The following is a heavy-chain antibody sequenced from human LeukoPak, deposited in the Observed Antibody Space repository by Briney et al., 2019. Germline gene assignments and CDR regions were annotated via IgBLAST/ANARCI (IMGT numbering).Heavy chain of an antibody. V-gene: IGHV3-15*01. CDR3: AKKSYYDSSGYYYFDF. CDR1: GFTYNNAW. D-gene: IGHD3-22*01. J-gene: IGHJ4*02. Sequence: PGGSLRLSCAASGFTYNNAWMTWVRQAPGKGLEWVARIKSKTDGGTTDYAAPVKGRFTISRDDPKNTLYLQMNSLTTEDTAVYYCAKKSYYDSSGYYYFDFWGQGTLVTVSS. CDR2: IKSKTDGGTT.